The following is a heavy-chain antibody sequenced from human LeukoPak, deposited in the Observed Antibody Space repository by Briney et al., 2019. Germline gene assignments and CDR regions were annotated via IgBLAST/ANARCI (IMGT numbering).Heavy chain of an antibody. CDR3: ASEPYYYDSSGFDFDY. Sequence: WASVKVSCKASGYTFTSYYMHWVRQAPGRGLEWMGIINPSGGSTSYAQRFQGRVTMTRDTSTSTVYMELSSLRSEDTAVYYCASEPYYYDSSGFDFDYWGQGTLVTVSS. J-gene: IGHJ4*02. CDR2: INPSGGST. V-gene: IGHV1-46*01. D-gene: IGHD3-22*01. CDR1: GYTFTSYY.